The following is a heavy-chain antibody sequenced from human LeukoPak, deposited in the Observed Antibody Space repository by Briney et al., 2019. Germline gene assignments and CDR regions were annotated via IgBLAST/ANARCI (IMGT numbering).Heavy chain of an antibody. J-gene: IGHJ6*02. D-gene: IGHD3-3*01. V-gene: IGHV4-61*02. CDR1: GESISSGNYS. CDR3: VSSRVATPPYNYGMDV. CDR2: IHSSGFA. Sequence: SETLSRTCNVSGESISSGNYSWTWIRQPAGKGLEWIGRIHSSGFANYNRSLKSRVTISRDTSKNQLSLKVSSVTAADTAVYFCVSSRVATPPYNYGMDVWGQGTTVVVSS.